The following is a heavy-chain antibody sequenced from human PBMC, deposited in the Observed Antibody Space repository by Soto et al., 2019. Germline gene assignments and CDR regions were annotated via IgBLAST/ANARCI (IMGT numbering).Heavy chain of an antibody. Sequence: QVQLVQSGAEVKKPGSSVKVSCKASGGIFNRYSVSWVRQAPGQGLELMGRIIPLFGITNYAQKFQGRVMITADKSPNTAYMEVNGLRSEDTALYYCATFYGGDCTTTTCYGDFDYWGQGTLVTVTS. CDR3: ATFYGGDCTTTTCYGDFDY. J-gene: IGHJ4*02. CDR1: GGIFNRYS. CDR2: IIPLFGIT. V-gene: IGHV1-69*02. D-gene: IGHD2-2*01.